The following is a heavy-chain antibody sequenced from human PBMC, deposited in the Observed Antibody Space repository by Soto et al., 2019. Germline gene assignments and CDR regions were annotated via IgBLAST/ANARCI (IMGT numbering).Heavy chain of an antibody. V-gene: IGHV3-21*01. J-gene: IGHJ4*02. CDR1: GFTFSGHT. CDR2: VSSSTSYI. CDR3: ARCMGFDGSGYAFFDS. D-gene: IGHD3-10*01. Sequence: EVQLVESGGGLVKPGGSLTLSCATSGFTFSGHTINWVRQAPGKGLEWVSSVSSSTSYIYYADSVKGRFTVSRDNADKSLSLQMNSLRAEDTAIYYCARCMGFDGSGYAFFDSWGPGTLVTVSS.